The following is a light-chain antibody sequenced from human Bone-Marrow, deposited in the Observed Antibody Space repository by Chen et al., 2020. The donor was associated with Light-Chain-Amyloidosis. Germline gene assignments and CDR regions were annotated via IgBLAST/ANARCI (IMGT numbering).Light chain of an antibody. CDR2: TND. J-gene: IGLJ1*01. Sequence: QSVLTQPPSASGTPGQTVTVSCSGTSSNIGSNTVHWYQQVPGAAPRLLIYTNDRRPSGVPGRFSGSKSGSSASLAISGRQSEDEADYYCAAWDDSLGGPYVFGTGTKVTVL. CDR1: SSNIGSNT. CDR3: AAWDDSLGGPYV. V-gene: IGLV1-44*01.